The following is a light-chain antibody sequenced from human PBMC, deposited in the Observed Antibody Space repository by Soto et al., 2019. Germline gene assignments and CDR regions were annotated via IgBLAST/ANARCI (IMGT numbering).Light chain of an antibody. J-gene: IGKJ4*01. CDR2: GAS. CDR3: QQYHDWPPLT. V-gene: IGKV3-15*01. Sequence: EIVMTQSPATLSVSPGERATLSCRASQSVGNNLAWYQQQPGQAPRLLIHGASTRATGVPGRFSGSGSGTEFTLTIARLQSEDFAVYYCQQYHDWPPLTFGGGTKVEIK. CDR1: QSVGNN.